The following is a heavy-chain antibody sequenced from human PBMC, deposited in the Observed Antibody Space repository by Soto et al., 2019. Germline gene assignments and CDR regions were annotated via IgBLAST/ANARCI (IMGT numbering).Heavy chain of an antibody. CDR1: GFTFGTYA. CDR3: ARDGGGYNYGYVVRGDYPYAMDV. J-gene: IGHJ6*02. V-gene: IGHV3-30-3*01. CDR2: ISYDGINK. Sequence: GGSLRLSCAASGFTFGTYAMHWVRQAPGKGLEWVAVISYDGINKYHADSVMGRFTLSRDNSKNTLSLQMNSLRAEDTAVYHCARDGGGYNYGYVVRGDYPYAMDVWGQGTTVTVSS. D-gene: IGHD5-18*01.